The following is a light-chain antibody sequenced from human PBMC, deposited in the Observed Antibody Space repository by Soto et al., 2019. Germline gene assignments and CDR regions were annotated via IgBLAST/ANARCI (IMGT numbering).Light chain of an antibody. J-gene: IGKJ4*01. V-gene: IGKV4-1*01. CDR1: QSVLYSSNNKNY. Sequence: DIMMTQSPESLAVSLGERATINCKSSQSVLYSSNNKNYLAWYQQKPGQPPKLLIYWASTRESGVPDRFSGSGSGTDFTLTISRLQAEDVAVYYCQQYYSSPPTFGGGTKVDIK. CDR3: QQYYSSPPT. CDR2: WAS.